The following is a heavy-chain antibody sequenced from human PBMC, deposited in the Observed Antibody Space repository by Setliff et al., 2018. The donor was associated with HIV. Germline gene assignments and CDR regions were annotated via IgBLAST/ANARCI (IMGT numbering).Heavy chain of an antibody. J-gene: IGHJ4*01. V-gene: IGHV4-4*09. CDR3: ARDQSDYNVLTGFGDLDY. D-gene: IGHD3-9*01. CDR2: ISTSGST. CDR1: GASISTYS. Sequence: SETLSLTCIVSGASISTYSWSWIRQSPGKGLECIGYISTSGSTNYNPSLKSRVTISLDTSKNQFSLKLTSVTAADTAVYYCARDQSDYNVLTGFGDLDYWGHGTLVTVSS.